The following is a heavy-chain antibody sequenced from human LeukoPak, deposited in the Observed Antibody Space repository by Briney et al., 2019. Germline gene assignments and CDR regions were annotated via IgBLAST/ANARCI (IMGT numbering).Heavy chain of an antibody. V-gene: IGHV1-8*01. Sequence: ASVRVSCKASGYTFTSHDINWVRQASGQGLEWMGWMNPNSGNTGFAQKFQGRVTMTSNTSISTAYLELSSLISEDTAVYFCARGVRQGSYTISWYTFDYWGQGILVTVSS. CDR1: GYTFTSHD. CDR3: ARGVRQGSYTISWYTFDY. J-gene: IGHJ4*02. D-gene: IGHD3-10*02. CDR2: MNPNSGNT.